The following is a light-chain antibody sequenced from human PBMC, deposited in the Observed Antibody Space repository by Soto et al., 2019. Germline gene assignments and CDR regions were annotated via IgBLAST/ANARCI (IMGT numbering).Light chain of an antibody. CDR1: TSSIGAHSD. V-gene: IGLV1-40*01. CDR2: SNT. CDR3: PYYDTALSRLFV. Sequence: QTVVTQPPSVSGAPGQRVTISCTGGTSSIGAHSDIHWYQHLPGKAPNLLIYSNTHRPSGVPDRFSGSKSGTSASLATTGLQGEGEGAYYSPYYDTALSRLFVFGSGTKLTVL. J-gene: IGLJ1*01.